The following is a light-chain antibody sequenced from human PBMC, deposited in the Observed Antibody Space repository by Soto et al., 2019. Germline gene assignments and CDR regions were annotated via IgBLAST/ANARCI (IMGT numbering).Light chain of an antibody. CDR2: AAS. CDR1: QSISSY. J-gene: IGKJ5*01. V-gene: IGKV1-39*01. CDR3: QQGYSTPIT. Sequence: DSQMTQSPSALSASVGDRVTITCGASQSISSYLNWFQQKPGKAPKLLIYAASSLQSGVPSRFSGSGSGTDFTLTVSSLQPEDFVTYYCQQGYSTPITFGQGTRLEIK.